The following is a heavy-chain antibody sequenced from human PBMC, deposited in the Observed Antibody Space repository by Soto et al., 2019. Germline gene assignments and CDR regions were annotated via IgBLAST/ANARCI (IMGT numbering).Heavy chain of an antibody. Sequence: PGGSLRLSCAASGFTFSSYSMNWVRQAPGKGLEWVSYISSSSSTIYYADSVKGRFTISRDNAKNSLYLQMNSLRAEDTAVYYCARGAEYTMVRGVSTYYFDYWGQGTLVTVSS. CDR2: ISSSSSTI. CDR3: ARGAEYTMVRGVSTYYFDY. V-gene: IGHV3-48*01. D-gene: IGHD3-10*01. J-gene: IGHJ4*02. CDR1: GFTFSSYS.